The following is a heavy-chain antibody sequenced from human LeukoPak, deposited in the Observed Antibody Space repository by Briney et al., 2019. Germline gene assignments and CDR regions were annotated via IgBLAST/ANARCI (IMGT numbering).Heavy chain of an antibody. CDR1: GYTFTSHY. CDR3: ARDFTPDGYYYYYMDV. J-gene: IGHJ6*03. D-gene: IGHD3-16*01. Sequence: ASVKVSCKSSGYTFTSHYMHWVRQAPGQGLEWMGWINPNSGGTNYAQKFQGRVTMTRDTSISTAYMELSRLRSDDTAVYYCARDFTPDGYYYYYMDVWGKGTTVTVSS. V-gene: IGHV1-2*02. CDR2: INPNSGGT.